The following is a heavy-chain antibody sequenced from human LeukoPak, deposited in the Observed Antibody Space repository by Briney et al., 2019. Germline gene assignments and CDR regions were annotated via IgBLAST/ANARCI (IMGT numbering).Heavy chain of an antibody. CDR2: ISSSSSYI. CDR3: ARTYYDFWSGSSPLFY. J-gene: IGHJ4*02. D-gene: IGHD3-3*01. Sequence: GGSLRLSCAASGFTFSSYSMNWVRQAPGKGLEWVSSISSSSSYIYYADSVKGRFTISRDNAKNSLYLQMNSLRAEDTAVYYCARTYYDFWSGSSPLFYWGQGTLVTVSS. CDR1: GFTFSSYS. V-gene: IGHV3-21*01.